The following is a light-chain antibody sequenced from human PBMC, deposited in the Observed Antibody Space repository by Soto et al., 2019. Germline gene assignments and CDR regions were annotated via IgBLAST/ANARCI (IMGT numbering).Light chain of an antibody. CDR1: RSISRY. Sequence: DIQMTQSPSSLSASVGDRVNMTCRASRSISRYLSWYQQKPGKAPNLLIYAASSLQSGVPSRFSGAGSGTDFTLTIGNLHPEDFATYYCQQYETFSGTFGPGTKVEI. V-gene: IGKV1-39*01. CDR3: QQYETFSGT. CDR2: AAS. J-gene: IGKJ1*01.